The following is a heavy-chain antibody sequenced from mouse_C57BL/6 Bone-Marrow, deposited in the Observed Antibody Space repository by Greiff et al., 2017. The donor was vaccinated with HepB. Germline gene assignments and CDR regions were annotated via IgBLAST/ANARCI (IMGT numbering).Heavy chain of an antibody. J-gene: IGHJ3*01. V-gene: IGHV1-82*01. CDR2: IYPGDGDT. D-gene: IGHD1-1*01. CDR1: GYAFSSSW. Sequence: QVQLQQSGPELVKPGASVKISCKASGYAFSSSWMNWVKQRPGKGLEWIGRIYPGDGDTNYNGKFKGKATLTADKSSSTAYMQLSSLTSEDSAVYFCAREVYYGSSYGFAYWGQGTLVTVSA. CDR3: AREVYYGSSYGFAY.